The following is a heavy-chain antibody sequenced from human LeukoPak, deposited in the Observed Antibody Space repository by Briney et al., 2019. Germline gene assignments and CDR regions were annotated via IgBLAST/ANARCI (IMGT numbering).Heavy chain of an antibody. CDR1: GCTFSSYA. D-gene: IGHD1-7*01. V-gene: IGHV3-23*01. CDR3: AKEFEGLNWNYGDY. J-gene: IGHJ4*02. CDR2: ISGSGGST. Sequence: GSLRLSCAASGCTFSSYAMSWVRQAPGKGLEWVSAISGSGGSTYYADSVKGRFTISRDNSKNTLYLQMNSLRAEDTAVYYCAKEFEGLNWNYGDYWGQGTLVTVSS.